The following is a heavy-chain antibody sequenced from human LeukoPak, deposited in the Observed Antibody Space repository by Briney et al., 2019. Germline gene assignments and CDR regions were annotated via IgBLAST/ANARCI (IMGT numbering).Heavy chain of an antibody. CDR1: GFTFSSYS. CDR3: GREQQRGGFLEGWTEYYFDY. Sequence: PGGSLRLSCAASGFTFSSYSMNWVRQAPGKGLEWVSYISSSSSTIYYADSVKGRFTISRDNAKNSLYLQMNSLRAEDTAVYYWGREQQRGGFLEGWTEYYFDYWGKETLATVSS. V-gene: IGHV3-48*01. J-gene: IGHJ4*02. D-gene: IGHD6-13*01. CDR2: ISSSSSTI.